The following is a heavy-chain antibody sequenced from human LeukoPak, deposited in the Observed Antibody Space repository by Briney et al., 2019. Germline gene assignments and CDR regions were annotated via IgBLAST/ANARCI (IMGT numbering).Heavy chain of an antibody. J-gene: IGHJ4*02. CDR2: ISSSSSTI. D-gene: IGHD4-17*01. Sequence: PGGSLRLSCAAPGFTFSSYSMNWVRQAPGKGLEWVSYISSSSSTIYYADSVKGRFTISRDNAKNSLYLQMNSLRAEDTAVYYCASQYGDDEIDYWGQGTLVTVSS. V-gene: IGHV3-48*04. CDR3: ASQYGDDEIDY. CDR1: GFTFSSYS.